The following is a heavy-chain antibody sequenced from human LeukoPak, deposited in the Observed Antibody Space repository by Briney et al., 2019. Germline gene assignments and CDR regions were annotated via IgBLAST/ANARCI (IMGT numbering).Heavy chain of an antibody. Sequence: GASAKVSCKASGYTFTSYGISWVRQAPGQGLEWMGWISAYNGNTNYAQKLQGRVTMTTDTSTSTAYMELRSLRSDDTAVYYCARDGVVVTAVPFTRFDYWGQGTLVTVSS. V-gene: IGHV1-18*04. CDR1: GYTFTSYG. J-gene: IGHJ4*02. CDR3: ARDGVVVTAVPFTRFDY. D-gene: IGHD2-21*02. CDR2: ISAYNGNT.